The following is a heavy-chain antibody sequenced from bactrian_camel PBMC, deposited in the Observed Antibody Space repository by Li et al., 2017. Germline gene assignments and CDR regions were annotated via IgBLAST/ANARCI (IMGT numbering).Heavy chain of an antibody. Sequence: QVQLVESGGGLVQPGGSLRLSCAASGFTFSGYWMYWVRLAPGKGLEWVSRINRGGDSTYYADSVKGRFTISRDNAKDTVYLQLNSLKLEDMAMYFCAKDLSYGGTWANYVMDYWSKGTQVTVS. V-gene: IGHV3S1*01. CDR2: INRGGDST. CDR1: GFTFSGYW. D-gene: IGHD6*01. J-gene: IGHJ7*01.